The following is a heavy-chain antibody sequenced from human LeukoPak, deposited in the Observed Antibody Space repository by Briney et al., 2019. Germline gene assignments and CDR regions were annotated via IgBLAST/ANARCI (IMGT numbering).Heavy chain of an antibody. Sequence: ASVKVSCKASGHTLSGYYMQWVRQAPGQGLEWMGWINHNSGGTAYAQKFQGRVTMTRDTSINTAYLEVSSPRSDDTAIYYCAREHGGNSGFGPWGQGTLVTVSS. CDR3: AREHGGNSGFGP. D-gene: IGHD4-23*01. J-gene: IGHJ5*02. CDR1: GHTLSGYY. V-gene: IGHV1-2*02. CDR2: INHNSGGT.